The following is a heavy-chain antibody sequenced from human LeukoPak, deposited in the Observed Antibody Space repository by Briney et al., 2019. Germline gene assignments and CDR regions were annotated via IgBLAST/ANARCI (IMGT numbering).Heavy chain of an antibody. V-gene: IGHV3-7*01. Sequence: PGGSLRLSCAASGFIFSSYWMSWVRQAPGKGLEWVANIKQDGSEKYYVDSVKGRFTISRDNAKNSLYLQMNSLRADDTAVYYCAELGITMIGGVWGKGTTVTISS. CDR3: AELGITMIGGV. CDR1: GFIFSSYW. CDR2: IKQDGSEK. J-gene: IGHJ6*04. D-gene: IGHD3-10*02.